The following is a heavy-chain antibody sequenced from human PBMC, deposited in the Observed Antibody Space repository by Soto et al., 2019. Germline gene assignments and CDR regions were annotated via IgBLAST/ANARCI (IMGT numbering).Heavy chain of an antibody. J-gene: IGHJ6*02. D-gene: IGHD3-10*01. CDR1: GDSINSGDYY. CDR3: ARVVTVRRGYAMDV. CDR2: IYYSGDT. V-gene: IGHV4-30-4*01. Sequence: QVQLQESGPGLVKPSQTLSLTCTSSGDSINSGDYYWAWIRQPPGNGLEWIGYIYYSGDTYYNPSLKSRVTISVDTSKNQFSLKLNSVIAADTAVYYCARVVTVRRGYAMDVWGQGTTVTVS.